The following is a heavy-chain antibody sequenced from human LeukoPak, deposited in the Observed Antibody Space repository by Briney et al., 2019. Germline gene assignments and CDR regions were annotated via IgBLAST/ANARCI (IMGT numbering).Heavy chain of an antibody. Sequence: GGCLRPSCAAAAFTFSSLATGWVRPAPRNGMGWGSATTGSGGSTSYGGSVKGRLSIPREHSKNTLYLQMNSLRAEDTAVYYCAKAGQSITMIGVVITPDFDYWGQGTLVTVSS. CDR3: AKAGQSITMIGVVITPDFDY. V-gene: IGHV3-23*01. D-gene: IGHD3-22*01. CDR2: TTGSGGST. J-gene: IGHJ4*02. CDR1: AFTFSSLA.